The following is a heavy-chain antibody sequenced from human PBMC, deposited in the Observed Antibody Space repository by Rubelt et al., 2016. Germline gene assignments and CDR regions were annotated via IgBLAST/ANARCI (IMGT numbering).Heavy chain of an antibody. J-gene: IGHJ4*02. Sequence: QVQLQESGPGLVKPSQTLSLTCTVSGGSISRGGYYWSWIRQHPGKGLEWIGSIHHSGYTHYNPSLKSRVTISVDTSKNQFSLKLSSVTAADTAVYYCARERYYGSGSYDYWGQGTLVTVSS. CDR2: IHHSGYT. D-gene: IGHD3-10*01. CDR1: GGSISRGGYY. V-gene: IGHV4-31*03. CDR3: ARERYYGSGSYDY.